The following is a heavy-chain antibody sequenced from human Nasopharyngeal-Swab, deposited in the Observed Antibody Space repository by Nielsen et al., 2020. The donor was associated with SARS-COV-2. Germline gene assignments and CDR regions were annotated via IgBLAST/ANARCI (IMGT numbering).Heavy chain of an antibody. CDR2: IDTDGSTT. Sequence: GGSLRLSCAASGFIFSDYSMNWVRQAPGKGLVWVSRIDTDGSTTDHADSVKGRFTISRDNAKNTLYLQMNNLRAEDTALYYCARDVAGADSAWGQGTLVTVSS. D-gene: IGHD2-21*01. CDR3: ARDVAGADSA. J-gene: IGHJ5*02. V-gene: IGHV3-74*01. CDR1: GFIFSDYS.